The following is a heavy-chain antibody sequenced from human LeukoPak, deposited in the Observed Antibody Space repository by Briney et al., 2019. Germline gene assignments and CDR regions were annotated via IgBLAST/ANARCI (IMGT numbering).Heavy chain of an antibody. Sequence: GGSLRLSCAASGFTFSSYAMSWVRQAPGKGLEWVSAISGSGGSTYYADSVKGRFTISRDNSKNTLYLQMNSLRAEDTAVYYCATARSITGTFGYWGQGTLVTVSS. V-gene: IGHV3-23*01. CDR1: GFTFSSYA. D-gene: IGHD1-20*01. J-gene: IGHJ4*02. CDR2: ISGSGGST. CDR3: ATARSITGTFGY.